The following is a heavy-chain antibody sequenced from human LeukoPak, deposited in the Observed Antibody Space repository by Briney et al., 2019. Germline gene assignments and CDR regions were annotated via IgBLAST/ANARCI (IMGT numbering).Heavy chain of an antibody. D-gene: IGHD1-1*01. CDR2: IYYSGRT. CDR1: GVSISSCGYY. J-gene: IGHJ4*02. CDR3: ARVAGTTGTTTLDY. Sequence: TLSLTCTVSGVSISSCGYYWSWLRQHPGKGLESFRYIYYSGRTYSNPSLKSRVTISVDTSKNQFSLKLSSVTAADTAVYYCARVAGTTGTTTLDYWGQGTLVTVSS. V-gene: IGHV4-31*03.